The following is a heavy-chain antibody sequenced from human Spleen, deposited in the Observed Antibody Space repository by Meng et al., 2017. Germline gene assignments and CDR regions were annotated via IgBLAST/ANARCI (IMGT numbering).Heavy chain of an antibody. Sequence: GGSLRLSCAASGFSFSVYEMIWVRQAPGKGLEWVSGISWNSGSIGYADSVKGRFTISRDNAKNSLYLQMNSLRAEDTALYYCAREGISELGDWGQGTLVTVSS. V-gene: IGHV3-9*01. J-gene: IGHJ4*02. CDR1: GFSFSVYE. CDR3: AREGISELGD. CDR2: ISWNSGSI. D-gene: IGHD2-15*01.